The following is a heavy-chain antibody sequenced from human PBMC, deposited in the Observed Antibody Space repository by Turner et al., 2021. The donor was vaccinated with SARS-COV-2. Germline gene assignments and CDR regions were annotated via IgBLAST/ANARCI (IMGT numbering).Heavy chain of an antibody. CDR1: GGTFSSYV. CDR2: IIPFFGTA. Sequence: QVQLVQSGAEVKKPGSSVTVSCKASGGTFSSYVISWVRQAPGQGLEWMGVIIPFFGTANYARKFQVRVTITADKSTNTAYMELISLRSEDTAVYYCARDLGYSGYGASPYFDYWGQGTLVTVSS. V-gene: IGHV1-69*06. CDR3: ARDLGYSGYGASPYFDY. D-gene: IGHD5-12*01. J-gene: IGHJ4*02.